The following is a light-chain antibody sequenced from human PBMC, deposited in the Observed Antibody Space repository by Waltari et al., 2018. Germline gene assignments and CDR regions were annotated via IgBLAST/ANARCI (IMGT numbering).Light chain of an antibody. CDR2: AAS. V-gene: IGKV1-39*01. CDR3: RQNYSTPPFT. J-gene: IGKJ3*01. Sequence: DIQMTQSPSSLSASVGDRVTITCRASQSISSYLYWFQQKPGKAPKLLIYAASSLQSGVPSRMSSGSAEAAVTLTISSMQPEDYATYYCRQNYSTPPFTFGPGTKVDI. CDR1: QSISSY.